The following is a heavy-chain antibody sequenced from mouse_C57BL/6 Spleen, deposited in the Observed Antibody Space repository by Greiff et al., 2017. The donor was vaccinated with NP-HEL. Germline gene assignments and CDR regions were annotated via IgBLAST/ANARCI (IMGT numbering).Heavy chain of an antibody. Sequence: LQESGPELVKPGASVKISCKASGYAFSSSWMNWVKQRPGKGLEWIGRIYPGDGDTNYNGKFKGKATLTADKSSSTAYMQLSSLTSEDSAVYFCAREGYGYGYAMDYWGQGTSVTVSS. CDR3: AREGYGYGYAMDY. D-gene: IGHD2-2*01. V-gene: IGHV1-82*01. J-gene: IGHJ4*01. CDR1: GYAFSSSW. CDR2: IYPGDGDT.